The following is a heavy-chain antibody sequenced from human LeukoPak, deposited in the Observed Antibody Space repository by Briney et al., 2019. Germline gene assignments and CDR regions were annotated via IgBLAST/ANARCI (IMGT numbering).Heavy chain of an antibody. V-gene: IGHV5-51*01. CDR2: IYPGDSDT. CDR1: GYSFTSYW. D-gene: IGHD6-19*01. CDR3: ARLVGHQWRVPYYFDY. J-gene: IGHJ4*02. Sequence: PGESLKISCKGSGYSFTSYWIGWVRQMPGKGLEWMGIIYPGDSDTRYSPSFQGQVTISADKSISTAYLQWSSLKASDTAMYYCARLVGHQWRVPYYFDYWGQGTLVTVSS.